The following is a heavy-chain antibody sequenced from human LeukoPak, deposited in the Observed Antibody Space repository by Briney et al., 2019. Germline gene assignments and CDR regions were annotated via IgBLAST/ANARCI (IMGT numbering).Heavy chain of an antibody. D-gene: IGHD6-6*01. CDR1: GFKFSNYG. J-gene: IGHJ4*02. Sequence: GGSLRLSCAAAGFKFSNYGVHWVRQAPGKGLEWVAVIWYDGSNQYYADSVKGRFTISRDNSKNTLYLQMNSLRAEDTALYYCTRDIASRYFDYWGQGTLVTVSS. CDR2: IWYDGSNQ. CDR3: TRDIASRYFDY. V-gene: IGHV3-33*01.